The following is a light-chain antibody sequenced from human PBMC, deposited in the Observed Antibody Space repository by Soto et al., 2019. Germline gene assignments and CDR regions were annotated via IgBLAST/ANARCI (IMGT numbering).Light chain of an antibody. Sequence: TVMTQSPATPSLSPGERATLSCRASQRVSTNLAWYQQKPGQSPRLLIYRASTRATDIPARFSGSVSGTEGTITISSLQYEDVSVYYCHQYNNWPPSFGGGTKVDIK. J-gene: IGKJ4*01. V-gene: IGKV3-15*01. CDR1: QRVSTN. CDR2: RAS. CDR3: HQYNNWPPS.